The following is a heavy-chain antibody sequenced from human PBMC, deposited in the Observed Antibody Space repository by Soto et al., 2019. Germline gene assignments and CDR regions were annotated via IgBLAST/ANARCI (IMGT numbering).Heavy chain of an antibody. CDR3: ARVGWGGDS. CDR1: GGSVSSGSYH. D-gene: IGHD7-27*01. Sequence: QVQLQESGPGLVKPSETLSLTCSVSGGSVSSGSYHWSWIRQPPGKGLEWIGFKPYTGSTDYNPSLKSRVVISIDRSKNQCAPKWSSVTAADTAVDFCARVGWGGDSWGQGTLVTVSA. V-gene: IGHV4-61*01. CDR2: KPYTGST. J-gene: IGHJ4*02.